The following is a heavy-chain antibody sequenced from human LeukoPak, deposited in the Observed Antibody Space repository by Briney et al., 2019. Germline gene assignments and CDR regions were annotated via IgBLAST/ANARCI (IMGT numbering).Heavy chain of an antibody. CDR1: GFTFSSYA. D-gene: IGHD4-11*01. CDR3: ARDEAGYSNYVFDY. Sequence: PGRSLRLSCAASGFTFSSYAMHWVRQAPGKGLEWVAVISYDGSNKYYADSVKGRFTISRDNSKNTLYLQMNSLRAEDTAVYYCARDEAGYSNYVFDYWGQGTLVTVSS. V-gene: IGHV3-30-3*01. CDR2: ISYDGSNK. J-gene: IGHJ4*02.